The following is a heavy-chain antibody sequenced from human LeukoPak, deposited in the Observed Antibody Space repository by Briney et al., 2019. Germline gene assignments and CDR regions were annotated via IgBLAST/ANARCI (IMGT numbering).Heavy chain of an antibody. Sequence: GGSLRLSCAASGFTVSSNYMSWVRQAPGKGLEWVSVIYSGGSTYYADSVKGRFTISRDYSKNTLYLQMNSLRAEDTAVYYCARDPPFYGMDVWGQGTTVTVSS. CDR3: ARDPPFYGMDV. J-gene: IGHJ6*02. CDR2: IYSGGST. CDR1: GFTVSSNY. V-gene: IGHV3-53*01.